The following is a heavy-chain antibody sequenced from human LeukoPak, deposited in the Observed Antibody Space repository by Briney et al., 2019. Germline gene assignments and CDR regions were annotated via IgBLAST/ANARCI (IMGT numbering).Heavy chain of an antibody. CDR3: ARVVYYYYDSSGYYQYYFDY. CDR1: GYTFTSYD. V-gene: IGHV1-8*03. D-gene: IGHD3-22*01. Sequence: GASVKVSCKASGYTFTSYDINWVRQATGQGLEWMGWMNPNSGNTGDAQKFQGRVTITRNTSISTAYMELSSLRSEDTAVYYCARVVYYYYDSSGYYQYYFDYWGQGTLVTVSS. J-gene: IGHJ4*02. CDR2: MNPNSGNT.